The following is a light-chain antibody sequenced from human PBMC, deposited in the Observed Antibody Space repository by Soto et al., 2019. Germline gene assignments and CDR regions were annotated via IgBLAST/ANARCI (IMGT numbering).Light chain of an antibody. V-gene: IGKV1-13*02. J-gene: IGKJ2*01. CDR2: DAS. Sequence: AIQLTQSPSSLSASVGDRVTITCRASQGISSALDWYQQKPGKAPKLLIYDASSLESGVPSRFSGSGSGTDFPLTLSSLQTEDFAANYCHWFNSYPLTFGQGTKVEIK. CDR3: HWFNSYPLT. CDR1: QGISSA.